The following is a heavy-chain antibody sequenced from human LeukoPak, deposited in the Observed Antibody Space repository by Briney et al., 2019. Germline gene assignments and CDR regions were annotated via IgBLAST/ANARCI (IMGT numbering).Heavy chain of an antibody. Sequence: PSGTLSLTCAVSGASISSSIWWSWVRPPPGKGLEWIGEIYHSGSANYNSSLKSRVTISVDKSKNQFTLKLSSVTAADTAVYYCARGDSRVSSSCSAWGQGTLVTVSS. V-gene: IGHV4-4*02. CDR2: IYHSGSA. J-gene: IGHJ5*02. D-gene: IGHD3-22*01. CDR1: GASISSSIW. CDR3: ARGDSRVSSSCSA.